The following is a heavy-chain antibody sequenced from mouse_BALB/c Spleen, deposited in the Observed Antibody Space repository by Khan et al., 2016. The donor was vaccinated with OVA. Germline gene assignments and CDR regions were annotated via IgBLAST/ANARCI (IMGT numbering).Heavy chain of an antibody. CDR1: GFSLSNYS. Sequence: QVQLKQSGPGLVQPSQSLSITCTVSGFSLSNYSLHWVRQSPGKGLEWLGIIWSAGSTDYNAAFISRLTISKDNSRSQVFFKMNRLQPNDTAIYYCARRGYDYGRGALFAYWGQGTLVTVSA. J-gene: IGHJ3*01. D-gene: IGHD2-4*01. CDR2: IWSAGST. CDR3: ARRGYDYGRGALFAY. V-gene: IGHV2-2*02.